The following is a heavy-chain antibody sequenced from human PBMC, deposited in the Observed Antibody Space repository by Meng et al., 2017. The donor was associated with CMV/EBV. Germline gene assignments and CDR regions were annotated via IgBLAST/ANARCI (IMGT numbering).Heavy chain of an antibody. CDR2: IDSAGDT. D-gene: IGHD2-8*01. V-gene: IGHV3-13*01. J-gene: IGHJ6*02. Sequence: GESLKISCAASGFPFSSYDMHWVRQVTGKGLEWVSGIDSAGDTSYVGSVEGRFTISRDDAKNSLYLQMNNLQAGDTAVYYCARAPYCSNGVCFSGPYGLDVWSQGTTGT. CDR1: GFPFSSYD. CDR3: ARAPYCSNGVCFSGPYGLDV.